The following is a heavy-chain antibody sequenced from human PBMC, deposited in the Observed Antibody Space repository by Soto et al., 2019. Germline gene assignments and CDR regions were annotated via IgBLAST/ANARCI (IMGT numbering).Heavy chain of an antibody. Sequence: GASVKVSCKASGYTFTSYDINWVRQATGQGLEWMGWMNPNSGNTGYAQKFQGRVTMTRNTSISTAYMELSSLRSEDTAVYYCARGMGYSSGGFYYYYYYMDLGGKGTRVTVP. V-gene: IGHV1-8*01. D-gene: IGHD6-25*01. CDR1: GYTFTSYD. J-gene: IGHJ6*03. CDR2: MNPNSGNT. CDR3: ARGMGYSSGGFYYYYYYMDL.